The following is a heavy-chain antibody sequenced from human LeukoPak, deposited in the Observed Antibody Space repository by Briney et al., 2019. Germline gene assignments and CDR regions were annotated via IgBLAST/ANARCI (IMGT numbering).Heavy chain of an antibody. J-gene: IGHJ3*02. D-gene: IGHD3-10*01. CDR1: GGTFSSYA. V-gene: IGHV1-69*06. CDR3: ARGFVVRGVSPIRPPLSGAFHI. Sequence: GSSVKVSCKASGGTFSSYAISWVRQAPGQGLEWMGGIIPIFGTANYAQKFQGRVTITADKSTSTAYMELSSLRSEDTAVYYCARGFVVRGVSPIRPPLSGAFHIWGQGTMVTVSS. CDR2: IIPIFGTA.